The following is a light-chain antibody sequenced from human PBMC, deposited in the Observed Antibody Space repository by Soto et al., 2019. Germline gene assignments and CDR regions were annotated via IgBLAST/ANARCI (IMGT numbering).Light chain of an antibody. J-gene: IGKJ5*01. V-gene: IGKV3-11*01. CDR2: DAS. CDR3: QQRDTWPLT. CDR1: QSVSYY. Sequence: EIVLTQSPATLSLSPGERATLSCRASQSVSYYLAWYQQKPGQAPRLLIYDASKRATGIPARFSGSGSGTDFTLTISSLDSEDFAVYYCQQRDTWPLTFGQGTRLELK.